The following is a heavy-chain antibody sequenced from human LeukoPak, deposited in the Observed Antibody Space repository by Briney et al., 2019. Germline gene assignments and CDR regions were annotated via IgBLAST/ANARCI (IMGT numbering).Heavy chain of an antibody. V-gene: IGHV3-48*03. CDR3: ARGPSIAARYDAFDI. CDR2: ISSSGNTI. Sequence: PGGSLRLSCAASGFTFGNSAMNWVRQAPGKGLEWVSYISSSGNTISYADSVKGRFTISRDNAKNSLYLQVISLRAEDTAVYYCARGPSIAARYDAFDIWGQGTMVTVSS. D-gene: IGHD6-6*01. CDR1: GFTFGNSA. J-gene: IGHJ3*02.